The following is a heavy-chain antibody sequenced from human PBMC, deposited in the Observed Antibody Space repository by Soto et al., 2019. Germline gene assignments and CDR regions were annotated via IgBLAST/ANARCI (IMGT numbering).Heavy chain of an antibody. CDR2: INAGNGNT. CDR3: ARARTSGPDYDFWSGYYGPYYFDY. V-gene: IGHV1-3*01. J-gene: IGHJ4*02. CDR1: GYTFTSYA. Sequence: GASVKVSCKASGYTFTSYAMHWVRQAPGQRLEWMGWINAGNGNTKYSQKFQGRVTITRDTSASTAYMELSSLRSDDTAVYYCARARTSGPDYDFWSGYYGPYYFDYWGQGTLVTVSS. D-gene: IGHD3-3*01.